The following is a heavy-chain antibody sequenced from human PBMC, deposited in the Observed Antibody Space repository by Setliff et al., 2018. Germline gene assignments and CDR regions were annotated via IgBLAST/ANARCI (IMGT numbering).Heavy chain of an antibody. CDR1: GGTFSSYA. CDR2: IIPIFGTA. J-gene: IGHJ6*03. CDR3: AREGLIADTTYYYYYYMDA. V-gene: IGHV1-69*06. D-gene: IGHD2-21*01. Sequence: SVKVSCKASGGTFSSYAISWVRQAPGQGLEWMGRIIPIFGTANYAQKFQGRVTITADKSTSTAYMELSSLRSEDTAVYYCAREGLIADTTYYYYYYMDAWGKGTTVTVSS.